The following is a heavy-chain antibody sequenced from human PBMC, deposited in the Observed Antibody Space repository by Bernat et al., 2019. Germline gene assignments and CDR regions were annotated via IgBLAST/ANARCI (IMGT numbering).Heavy chain of an antibody. V-gene: IGHV4-59*01. CDR3: ARGPSHEYSSSSLSYFDY. J-gene: IGHJ4*02. CDR1: GGSISSYY. CDR2: IYYSGST. D-gene: IGHD6-6*01. Sequence: QVQLQESGPGLVKPSETLSLTCTVSGGSISSYYWSWIRQPPGKGLEWIGYIYYSGSTNYNPSLKSRVTISVDTSKNQFSLKLSSVTAADTAVYYCARGPSHEYSSSSLSYFDYWGQGTLVTVSS.